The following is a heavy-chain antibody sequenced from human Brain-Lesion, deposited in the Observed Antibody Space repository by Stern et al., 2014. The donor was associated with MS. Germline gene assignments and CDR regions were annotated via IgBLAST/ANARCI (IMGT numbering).Heavy chain of an antibody. V-gene: IGHV4-39*01. J-gene: IGHJ4*02. CDR3: ARHDSVPRPSQLYSARDRGPGYFDY. Sequence: VQLVESGPGLVKPSETLSLNCTVSGGSISSSTYYWAWIRQPPGKGLEWIGNIYYSGFTYYNPSLKSRVPISVDMSKNQFSLKLSSVTAADTAIYYCARHDSVPRPSQLYSARDRGPGYFDYWGQGTLVTVSS. D-gene: IGHD1-26*01. CDR1: GGSISSSTYY. CDR2: IYYSGFT.